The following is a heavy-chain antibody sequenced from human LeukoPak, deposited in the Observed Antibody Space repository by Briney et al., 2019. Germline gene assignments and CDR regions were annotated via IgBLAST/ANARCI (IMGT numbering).Heavy chain of an antibody. CDR3: ARAASVLDYYYYYMDV. Sequence: ASVKVSCKAFGYTFTSNYMHWVRQAPGQGLEWMGWINPNSGGTNYAQKFQGRVTMTRDTSISTAYMELSRLRSDDTAVYYCARAASVLDYYYYYMDVWGKGTTVTISS. J-gene: IGHJ6*03. CDR1: GYTFTSNY. D-gene: IGHD2-8*02. CDR2: INPNSGGT. V-gene: IGHV1-2*02.